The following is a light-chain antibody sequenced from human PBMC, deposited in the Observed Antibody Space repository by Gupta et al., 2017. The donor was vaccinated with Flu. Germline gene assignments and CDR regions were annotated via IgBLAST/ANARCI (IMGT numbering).Light chain of an antibody. CDR1: QSISSW. V-gene: IGKV1-5*03. CDR2: KAS. Sequence: SPSTLSASVGDRVTITCRASQSISSWLAWYQQKPGKAPKLLIYKASSLESGVPSRFSGSGSGTEFTLTISSLQPDDFATYYCQQDNSYSTFGQGTNLEIK. CDR3: QQDNSYST. J-gene: IGKJ2*01.